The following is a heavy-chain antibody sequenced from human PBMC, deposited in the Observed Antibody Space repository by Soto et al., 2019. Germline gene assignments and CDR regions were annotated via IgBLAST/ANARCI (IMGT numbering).Heavy chain of an antibody. D-gene: IGHD3-22*01. CDR3: ARGGKGDLTPLLYYYDSSGYFFDY. CDR1: GGSISSGGYY. J-gene: IGHJ4*02. Sequence: QVQLQESGPGLVKPSQTLSLTCTVSGGSISSGGYYWSWIRQHPGKGLEWIGYIYYSGSTYYNPSLKSRVTISVDTSKNQFSLKLSSVTAADTAVYYCARGGKGDLTPLLYYYDSSGYFFDYWGQGTLVTVSS. V-gene: IGHV4-31*03. CDR2: IYYSGST.